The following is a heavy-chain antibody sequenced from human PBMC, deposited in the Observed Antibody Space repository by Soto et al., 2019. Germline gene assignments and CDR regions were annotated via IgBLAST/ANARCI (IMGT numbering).Heavy chain of an antibody. Sequence: QVQLQESGPGLVKPSQTLSLTCTVSGGSISSGGYYWSWIRQHPGKGLEWIGYIYYSGSTYYNPSLKSRVTRSVDTSKNQFSLKLSSVTAADTAVYYCARDVGDRVPEGIDPWGQGTLVTVSS. CDR1: GGSISSGGYY. D-gene: IGHD3-3*01. CDR3: ARDVGDRVPEGIDP. CDR2: IYYSGST. J-gene: IGHJ5*02. V-gene: IGHV4-31*03.